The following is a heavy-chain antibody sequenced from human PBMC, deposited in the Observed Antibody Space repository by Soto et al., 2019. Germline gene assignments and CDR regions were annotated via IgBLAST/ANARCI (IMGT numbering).Heavy chain of an antibody. D-gene: IGHD6-19*01. V-gene: IGHV3-48*01. CDR3: ARVAVAGHYWYFDL. Sequence: EVQLVESGGGLVQPGGSLRLSCAASGFTFSSYSMNWVRQAPGKGLDWVSGISSSSSIMYYADSVKGRFTISRDNAKNSLYLQMNSLRAEDTAVYYCARVAVAGHYWYFDLWGRGTLVTVSS. CDR2: ISSSSSIM. J-gene: IGHJ2*01. CDR1: GFTFSSYS.